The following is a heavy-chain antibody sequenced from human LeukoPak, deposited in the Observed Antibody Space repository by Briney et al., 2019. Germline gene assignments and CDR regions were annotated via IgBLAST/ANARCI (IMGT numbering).Heavy chain of an antibody. V-gene: IGHV4-34*01. CDR1: GGSISSYY. J-gene: IGHJ5*02. CDR2: IDHSGST. D-gene: IGHD6-13*01. Sequence: MTSETLSLTCTVSGGSISSYYWSWIRQPPGKRLEWIGEIDHSGSTQYNPSLKSRVTISLDTSKKQFSLKLTSLTAADTAFYYCARYGMAAEGIWWFDPWGQGTLVTVSS. CDR3: ARYGMAAEGIWWFDP.